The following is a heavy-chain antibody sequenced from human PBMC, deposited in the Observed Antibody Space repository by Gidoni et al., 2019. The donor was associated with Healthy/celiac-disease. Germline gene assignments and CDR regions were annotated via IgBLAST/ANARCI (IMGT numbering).Heavy chain of an antibody. J-gene: IGHJ4*02. V-gene: IGHV3-23*01. CDR2: IMCSGCST. CDR1: GFTFSSYA. Sequence: EVQLLESGGGLVQPGGSLRLSCSASGFTFSSYAMSWVRQAPGKGLEWFSAIMCSGCSTYYADSVKGRFTISRDNSKNTLYLQMNSRRAEDTAVYYCANRIVVVPAAKTGPFDYWGQGTLVTVSS. CDR3: ANRIVVVPAAKTGPFDY. D-gene: IGHD2-2*01.